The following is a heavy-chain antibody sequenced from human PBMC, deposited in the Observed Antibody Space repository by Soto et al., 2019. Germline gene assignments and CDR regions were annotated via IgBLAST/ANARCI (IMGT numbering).Heavy chain of an antibody. J-gene: IGHJ5*02. Sequence: SETLSLTCAVYGGSFSGYYWSWIRQPPGKGLEWIGEINHSGSTNYNPSLKSRVTISVDTSKNQFSLKLSSVTAADTAVYYCARGVGYRIELKAYTTKQNWFDPWGQGTLVTVSS. V-gene: IGHV4-34*01. CDR1: GGSFSGYY. D-gene: IGHD2-8*01. CDR3: ARGVGYRIELKAYTTKQNWFDP. CDR2: INHSGST.